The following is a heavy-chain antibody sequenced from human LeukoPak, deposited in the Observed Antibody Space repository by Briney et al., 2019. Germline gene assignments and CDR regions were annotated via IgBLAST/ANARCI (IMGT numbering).Heavy chain of an antibody. J-gene: IGHJ4*02. CDR3: ARVGYCSGGSCYTPFDY. D-gene: IGHD2-15*01. V-gene: IGHV1-69*13. CDR1: GYTLTSYG. Sequence: SVKVSCKASGYTLTSYGISWVRQAPGQGLEWMGGIIPIFGTANYAQKFQGRVTITADESTSTAYMELSSLRSEDTAVYYCARVGYCSGGSCYTPFDYWGQGTLVTVSS. CDR2: IIPIFGTA.